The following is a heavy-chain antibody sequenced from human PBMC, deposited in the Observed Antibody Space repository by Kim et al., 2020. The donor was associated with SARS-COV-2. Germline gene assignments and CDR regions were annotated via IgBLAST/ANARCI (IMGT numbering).Heavy chain of an antibody. J-gene: IGHJ4*02. V-gene: IGHV3-23*03. CDR3: AKGPYGSGTYYSDY. Sequence: GGSLRLSCAASGFTFSSYAMSWVRQAPGKGLEWVSVINSGGSSTYYADSVKGRCTISRDNSKNTLYLQMNSLRAEDTAVYYCAKGPYGSGTYYSDYWGQGTLVTVSS. D-gene: IGHD3-10*01. CDR2: INSGGSST. CDR1: GFTFSSYA.